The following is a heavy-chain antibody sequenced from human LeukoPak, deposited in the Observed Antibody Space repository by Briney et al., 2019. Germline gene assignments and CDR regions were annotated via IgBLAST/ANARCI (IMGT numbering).Heavy chain of an antibody. J-gene: IGHJ4*02. V-gene: IGHV3-23*01. CDR2: ISGSGGST. Sequence: GGSLRLSCAASGFTFSSYAMSWVRQAPGKGLEWVSAISGSGGSTCYADSVKGRFTISRDNSKNTLYLQMNSLRAEDTAVYYCAKSMVRGVIMAYYFDYWGQGTLVTVSS. D-gene: IGHD3-10*01. CDR1: GFTFSSYA. CDR3: AKSMVRGVIMAYYFDY.